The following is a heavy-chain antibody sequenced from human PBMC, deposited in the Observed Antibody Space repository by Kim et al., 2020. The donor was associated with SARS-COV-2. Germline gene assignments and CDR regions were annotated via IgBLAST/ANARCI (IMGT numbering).Heavy chain of an antibody. CDR1: GGTFSSYA. CDR2: IIPIFGTA. J-gene: IGHJ3*02. D-gene: IGHD3-22*01. V-gene: IGHV1-69*13. CDR3: AGSDSSGYSDAFDI. Sequence: SVKVSCKASGGTFSSYAISWVRQAPGQGLEWMGGIIPIFGTANYAQKFQGRVTITADESTSTAYMELSSLRSEDTAVYYCAGSDSSGYSDAFDIWGQGTMVTVSS.